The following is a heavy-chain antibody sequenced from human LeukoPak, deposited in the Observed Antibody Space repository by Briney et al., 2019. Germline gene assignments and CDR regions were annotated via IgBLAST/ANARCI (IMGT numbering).Heavy chain of an antibody. D-gene: IGHD3-22*01. CDR2: MYRDETT. CDR1: GFSVTTNY. Sequence: GGSLRLSCAASGFSVTTNYMAWVRQAPGKGLEWVSVMYRDETTVYADSVKGRFTMSRDISKNTLYLHLNNLRAEETAAYFCAREWRNDSSDYYLDVWGHGTLVIVSS. J-gene: IGHJ4*01. V-gene: IGHV3-53*01. CDR3: AREWRNDSSDYYLDV.